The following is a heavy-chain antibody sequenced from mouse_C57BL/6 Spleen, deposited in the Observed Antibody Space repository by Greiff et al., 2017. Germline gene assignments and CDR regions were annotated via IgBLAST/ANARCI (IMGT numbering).Heavy chain of an antibody. CDR1: GFTFSDYY. CDR2: INYDGSST. D-gene: IGHD2-2*01. J-gene: IGHJ2*01. Sequence: EVQRVESEGGLVQPGSSMKLSCTASGFTFSDYYMAWVRQVPEKGLEWVANINYDGSSTYYLDSLKSRFIISRDNAKNILYLQMSSLKSEDTATYYCARVGVTLDYWGQGTTLTVSS. CDR3: ARVGVTLDY. V-gene: IGHV5-16*01.